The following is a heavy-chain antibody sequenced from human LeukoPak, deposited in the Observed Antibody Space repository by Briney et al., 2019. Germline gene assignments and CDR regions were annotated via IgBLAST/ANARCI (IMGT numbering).Heavy chain of an antibody. CDR2: IRSKANNYAT. CDR1: GFTFSGSA. Sequence: GGSLKLSCAASGFTFSGSAMHWVRQASGKGLEWVGRIRSKANNYATAYAASVKGRFTISRDDSKNTAYLQMSSLKAEDTAVYYCTRRSSDDSSGYYAHWGQGTLVTVSS. J-gene: IGHJ4*02. D-gene: IGHD3-22*01. V-gene: IGHV3-73*01. CDR3: TRRSSDDSSGYYAH.